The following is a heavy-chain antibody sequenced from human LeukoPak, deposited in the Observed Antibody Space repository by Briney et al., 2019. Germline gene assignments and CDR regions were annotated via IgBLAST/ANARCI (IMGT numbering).Heavy chain of an antibody. CDR3: ARGPPQYGSGSYRAFDI. Sequence: SETLSLTCTVSGYSISSGYYWGWIRQPPGKGLEWIGSIYHSGSTYYNPSLKSRVTISVDTSKNQFSLKLSSVTAADTAVYYCARGPPQYGSGSYRAFDIWGQGTMVTVSS. V-gene: IGHV4-38-2*02. CDR2: IYHSGST. CDR1: GYSISSGYY. D-gene: IGHD3-10*01. J-gene: IGHJ3*02.